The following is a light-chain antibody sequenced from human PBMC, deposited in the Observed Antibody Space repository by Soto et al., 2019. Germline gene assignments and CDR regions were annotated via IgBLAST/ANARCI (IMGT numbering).Light chain of an antibody. CDR3: QQRSIWPLT. J-gene: IGKJ4*01. CDR1: QSLSSSNY. V-gene: IGKV3D-20*02. Sequence: EIVLTQSPGTLSLSPGERASLSCSASQSLSSSNYLAWYQQRPGQAHRLLIYGAYNRATGIQARFSGSGSGADFTLTISSLEPEDVAVYFCQQRSIWPLTLGGGTTGDIK. CDR2: GAY.